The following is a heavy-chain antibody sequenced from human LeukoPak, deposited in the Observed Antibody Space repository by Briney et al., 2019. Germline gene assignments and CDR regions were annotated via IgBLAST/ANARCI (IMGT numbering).Heavy chain of an antibody. Sequence: SENLSLTCTVSGGSISGYYWSWIRQPPGKGLEWIGFIYYSESTNYNPSLKSRVTISADTSKNQFSLNLSSVTAADTAVYYCARHQSTFGVVSGGMDVWGQGTTVTVSS. J-gene: IGHJ6*02. CDR2: IYYSEST. V-gene: IGHV4-59*08. D-gene: IGHD3-16*01. CDR3: ARHQSTFGVVSGGMDV. CDR1: GGSISGYY.